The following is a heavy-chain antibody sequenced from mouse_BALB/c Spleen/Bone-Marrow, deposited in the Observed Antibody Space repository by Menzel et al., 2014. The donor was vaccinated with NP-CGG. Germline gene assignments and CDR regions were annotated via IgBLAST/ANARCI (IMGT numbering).Heavy chain of an antibody. CDR1: GYTFTSYY. CDR3: ARGDFYTSAMDY. Sequence: QVQLQQSGPELVKPGSSVRISCKASGYTFTSYYIHWVKQRPGQGLAWIGWIFPGNVDTNYNEKFGDKATLTADKSPSTAYMHLSSLTSEDSAVYICARGDFYTSAMDYWGQGTSVTVSS. J-gene: IGHJ4*01. V-gene: IGHV1S56*01. D-gene: IGHD2-12*01. CDR2: IFPGNVDT.